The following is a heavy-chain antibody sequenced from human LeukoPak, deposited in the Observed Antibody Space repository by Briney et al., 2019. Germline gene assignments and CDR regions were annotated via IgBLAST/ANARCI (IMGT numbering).Heavy chain of an antibody. CDR1: GFTFSDYY. CDR3: ARESGSVTSEVDFDY. J-gene: IGHJ4*02. CDR2: ISSSGSTL. Sequence: GGSLRLSCAASGFTFSDYYMSWLRQVPGKGLKRVSYISSSGSTLYYAYSVKGRFLISSVKATNSLYLQMNSVRAEDTAVYYCARESGSVTSEVDFDYWGQGSLVTVSS. V-gene: IGHV3-11*04. D-gene: IGHD4-17*01.